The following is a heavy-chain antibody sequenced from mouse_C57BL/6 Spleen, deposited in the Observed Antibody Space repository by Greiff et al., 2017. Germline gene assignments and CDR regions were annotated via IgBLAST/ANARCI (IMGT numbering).Heavy chain of an antibody. D-gene: IGHD1-1*01. Sequence: EVQLQQSGPGLVKPSQSLSLTCSVTGYSITSGYYWNWIRQFPGNKLEWMGYISYDGSNNYNPSLKNRISITRDTSKNQFFLKLNSVTTEDTATYYCASWTTRAMDYWGQGTSVTVSS. V-gene: IGHV3-6*01. CDR1: GYSITSGYY. CDR3: ASWTTRAMDY. J-gene: IGHJ4*01. CDR2: ISYDGSN.